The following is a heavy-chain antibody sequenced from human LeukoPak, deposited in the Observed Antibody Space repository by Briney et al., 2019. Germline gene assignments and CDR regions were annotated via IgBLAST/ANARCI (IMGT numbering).Heavy chain of an antibody. J-gene: IGHJ5*02. CDR1: GGSISSSSYY. V-gene: IGHV4-31*03. D-gene: IGHD6-13*01. CDR2: IYYSGST. Sequence: SETLSLTCTVSGGSISSSSYYWGWIRQPPGKGLEWIGYIYYSGSTYYNPSLKSRVTISVDTSKNQFSLKLSSVTAADTAVYYCARDLAAAGNWFDPWGQGTLVTVSS. CDR3: ARDLAAAGNWFDP.